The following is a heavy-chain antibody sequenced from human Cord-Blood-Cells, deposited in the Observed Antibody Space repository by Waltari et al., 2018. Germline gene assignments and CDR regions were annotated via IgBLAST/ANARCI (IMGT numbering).Heavy chain of an antibody. CDR2: INPSGGSK. CDR3: ASRGRDWYFDL. D-gene: IGHD3-10*01. CDR1: GYTFTSYY. V-gene: IGHV1-46*01. J-gene: IGHJ2*01. Sequence: QVQLVQSGAEVKKPGASVKVSCKASGYTFTSYYMHWVRQAPGQGLEWMGIINPSGGSKSYAQKFQGRVTMTRDTSTSTVYMELSSLRSEDTAVYYCASRGRDWYFDLWGRGTLVTVSS.